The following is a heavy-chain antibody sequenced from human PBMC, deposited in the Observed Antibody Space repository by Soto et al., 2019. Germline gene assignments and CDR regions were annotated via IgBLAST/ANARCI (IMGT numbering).Heavy chain of an antibody. CDR2: IDDSGKV. V-gene: IGHV4-39*02. Sequence: SETLSLTCTVSGGSISSGGYYWSWIRQPPGKGLEWIGSIDDSGKVYYNPSLTGRATLFVDTSRNRFSLNLDSVTAADTAVYYCAVPPPIEVAGPDYWGQGTLVPVSS. CDR1: GGSISSGGYY. J-gene: IGHJ4*02. CDR3: AVPPPIEVAGPDY.